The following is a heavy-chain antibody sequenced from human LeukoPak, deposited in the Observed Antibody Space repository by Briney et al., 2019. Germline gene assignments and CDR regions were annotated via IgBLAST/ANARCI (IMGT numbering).Heavy chain of an antibody. J-gene: IGHJ6*03. CDR1: GYSISSGYY. CDR3: ARIAMGSYYMDV. CDR2: IYHSGST. V-gene: IGHV4-38-2*02. D-gene: IGHD5-18*01. Sequence: PSETPSLTCTVSGYSISSGYYWGWIRQPPGKGLEWIGSIYHSGSTYYNPSLKSRVTISVDTSKNQFSLKLSSVTAADTAVYYCARIAMGSYYMDVWGKGTTVTVSS.